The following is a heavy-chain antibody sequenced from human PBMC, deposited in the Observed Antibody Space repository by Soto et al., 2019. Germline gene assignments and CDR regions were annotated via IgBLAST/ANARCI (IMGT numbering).Heavy chain of an antibody. Sequence: PGGSLRLSCAASGFTFSSYWMHWVRQAPGKGPVWVSRINSDGSSTSYADSVKGRFTISRDNAKNTPYLQMNSLRAEDTAVYYCARLPGGHYYYYYMDVWGKGTTVTVSS. D-gene: IGHD3-10*01. V-gene: IGHV3-74*01. CDR2: INSDGSST. CDR3: ARLPGGHYYYYYMDV. CDR1: GFTFSSYW. J-gene: IGHJ6*03.